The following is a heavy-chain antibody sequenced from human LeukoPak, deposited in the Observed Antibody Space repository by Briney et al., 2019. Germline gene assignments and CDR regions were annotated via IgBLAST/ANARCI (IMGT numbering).Heavy chain of an antibody. V-gene: IGHV3-21*01. CDR1: GFTFSSYS. CDR3: ARIIVGATGIDY. Sequence: GGSLRLSCAASGFTFSSYSMNWVRQAPGKGLEWISSISSSSSYIYYADSVKGRFTISRDNAKNSPYLQMNSLRAEDTAVYYCARIIVGATGIDYWGQGTLVTVSS. J-gene: IGHJ4*02. CDR2: ISSSSSYI. D-gene: IGHD1-26*01.